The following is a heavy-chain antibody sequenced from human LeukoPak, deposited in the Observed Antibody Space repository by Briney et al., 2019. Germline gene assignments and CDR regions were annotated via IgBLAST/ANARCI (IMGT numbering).Heavy chain of an antibody. D-gene: IGHD2/OR15-2a*01. CDR3: ARRSIDYAFDI. CDR1: GFTFSNYW. J-gene: IGHJ3*02. CDR2: TNSDGSSI. V-gene: IGHV3-74*01. Sequence: GGSLRLSCAASGFTFSNYWMYWVRQAPGKGLVWVSRTNSDGSSITYADSVKGRFTISRDNAKNTLYLQMNSLRAEDTAMYFCARRSIDYAFDIWGQGTMVTVTP.